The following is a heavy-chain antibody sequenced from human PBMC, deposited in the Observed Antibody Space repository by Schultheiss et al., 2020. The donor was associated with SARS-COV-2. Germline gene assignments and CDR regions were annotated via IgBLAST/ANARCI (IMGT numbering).Heavy chain of an antibody. J-gene: IGHJ2*01. CDR2: ISSSSSYT. CDR3: ARLGYCSGGSCYLDWYFDL. CDR1: GFAFRSYW. D-gene: IGHD2-15*01. V-gene: IGHV3-21*01. Sequence: GGSLRLSCAASGFAFRSYWMHWVRQVPGKGLVWVSSISSSSSYTNYADSVKGRFTISRDNAKNSLYLQMNSLRAEDTAVYYCARLGYCSGGSCYLDWYFDLWGRGTLVTVSS.